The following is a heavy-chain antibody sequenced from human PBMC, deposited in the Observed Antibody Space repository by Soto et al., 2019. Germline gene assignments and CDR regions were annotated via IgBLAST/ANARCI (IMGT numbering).Heavy chain of an antibody. V-gene: IGHV1-18*01. CDR1: GYTFTSYG. J-gene: IGHJ3*02. CDR3: ARDLYCSGGSCYEAGDAFDI. Sequence: ASVKVSCKASGYTFTSYGISWVRQAPGQGLEWMGWISAYNGNTNYAQKLQGRVTMTTDTSTSTAYMELRSLRSDDTAVYYCARDLYCSGGSCYEAGDAFDIWGQGTMVNVSS. D-gene: IGHD2-15*01. CDR2: ISAYNGNT.